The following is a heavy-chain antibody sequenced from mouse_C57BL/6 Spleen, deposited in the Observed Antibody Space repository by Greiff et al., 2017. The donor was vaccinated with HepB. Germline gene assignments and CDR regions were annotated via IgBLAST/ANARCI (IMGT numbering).Heavy chain of an antibody. CDR3: ASSIDGYYGRAY. Sequence: DVQLQESGPGLVKPSQSLSLTCSVTGYSITSGYYWNWIRQFPGNKLEWMGYISYDGSNNYNPSLKNRISITRDTSKNQFFLKLNSVTTEDTATYYCASSIDGYYGRAYWGQGTLVTVSA. D-gene: IGHD2-3*01. CDR2: ISYDGSN. V-gene: IGHV3-6*01. J-gene: IGHJ3*01. CDR1: GYSITSGYY.